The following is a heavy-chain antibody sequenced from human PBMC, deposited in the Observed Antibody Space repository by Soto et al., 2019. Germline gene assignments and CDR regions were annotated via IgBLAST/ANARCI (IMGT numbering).Heavy chain of an antibody. V-gene: IGHV4-59*01. CDR3: ARVITGTTFGWFDP. Sequence: SETLSLTCTVSGGSISSYYWSWIRQPPGKGLEWIGYIYYSGSTNYNPSLKSRVTISVDTSRNQFSLKLSSVTAADTAVYYCARVITGTTFGWFDPWGEGALVTVSS. J-gene: IGHJ5*02. D-gene: IGHD1-7*01. CDR2: IYYSGST. CDR1: GGSISSYY.